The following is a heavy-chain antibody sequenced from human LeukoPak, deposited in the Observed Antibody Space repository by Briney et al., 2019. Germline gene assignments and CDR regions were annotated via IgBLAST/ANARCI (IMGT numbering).Heavy chain of an antibody. CDR2: IYYSGST. D-gene: IGHD5-12*01. CDR1: GGSIGSYY. J-gene: IGHJ4*02. Sequence: PSETLSLTCTVSGGSIGSYYWSWIRQPPGKGLEWIGYIYYSGSTNYNPSLKSRVTMSVDTSKNQFSLKLSSVTAADTAVYYCARQVDTVTIDYWGQGTLVTVSS. V-gene: IGHV4-59*08. CDR3: ARQVDTVTIDY.